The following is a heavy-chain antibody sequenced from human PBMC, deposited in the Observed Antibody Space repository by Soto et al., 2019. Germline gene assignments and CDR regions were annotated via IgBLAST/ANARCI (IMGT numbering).Heavy chain of an antibody. CDR1: GSTFSTIA. CDR2: ISDSGVST. Sequence: EVQLLESGGGLVQPGGPLRLSCAASGSTFSTIALSWVRQAPGKGLEWVSSISDSGVSTYYADSVKGRFTISRDNSKNTLFLQMNSLRAEDTAVYYCAKGTSFGYWGQGTLVTVSS. J-gene: IGHJ4*02. V-gene: IGHV3-23*01. CDR3: AKGTSFGY. D-gene: IGHD2-2*01.